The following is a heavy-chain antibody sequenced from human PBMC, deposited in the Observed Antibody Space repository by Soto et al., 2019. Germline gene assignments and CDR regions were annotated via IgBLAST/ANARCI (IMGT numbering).Heavy chain of an antibody. J-gene: IGHJ5*02. D-gene: IGHD2-2*01. CDR3: ARVVVGLKRTREASGCSSTSCSGRKRGTWFDP. CDR2: SNHSGST. CDR1: GGSFSGCY. V-gene: IGHV4-34*01. Sequence: PSETLSLTCAVYGGSFSGCYCSCSRQPPGKGLEWMGESNHSGSTNYNPSLKSRVTISVDTSKNQFSLKLSSVTAADTAVYYCARVVVGLKRTREASGCSSTSCSGRKRGTWFDPWGQGTLVTVSS.